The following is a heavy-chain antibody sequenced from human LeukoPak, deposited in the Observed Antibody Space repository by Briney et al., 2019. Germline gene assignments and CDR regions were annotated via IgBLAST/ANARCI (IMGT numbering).Heavy chain of an antibody. D-gene: IGHD5-24*01. J-gene: IGHJ3*02. V-gene: IGHV4-59*01. CDR2: IYYTGST. CDR3: ARGPSRDDAFDI. Sequence: KTSETLSLTCAVSGGSFSTYYWSWIRQAPGKGLEWIGYIYYTGSTYYNPSLKSRVTISVDTSKNQFSLKLSSVTAADTAVYNCARGPSRDDAFDIWGQGTMVTVSS. CDR1: GGSFSTYY.